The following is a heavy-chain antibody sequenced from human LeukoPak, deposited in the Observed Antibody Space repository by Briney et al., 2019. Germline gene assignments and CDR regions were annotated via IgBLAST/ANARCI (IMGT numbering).Heavy chain of an antibody. D-gene: IGHD2-15*01. J-gene: IGHJ6*02. Sequence: PSETLSLTCAVYGGSFSGYYWNWIRQPPGKGLEWIGEINHSGSTNYSPSLKSRVTISVDTSKNQFSLKLSSVTAADTAVYYCARGGVVAATLRQYGMDVWGQGTTVTVSS. CDR3: ARGGVVAATLRQYGMDV. CDR1: GGSFSGYY. CDR2: INHSGST. V-gene: IGHV4-34*01.